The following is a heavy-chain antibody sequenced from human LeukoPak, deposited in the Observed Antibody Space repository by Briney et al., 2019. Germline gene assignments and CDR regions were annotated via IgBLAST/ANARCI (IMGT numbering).Heavy chain of an antibody. Sequence: GGSLRLSCAASGFTFRGSAMHWVRQASGKGLEWVARIGSKGDSYATSYAASVKGRFTISRDDSKNTAFLQMNSLKTEDTAVYYCIRRGGSYSQFPLNYYYMDVWGKGTTVTVSS. CDR1: GFTFRGSA. J-gene: IGHJ6*03. CDR3: IRRGGSYSQFPLNYYYMDV. D-gene: IGHD1-26*01. V-gene: IGHV3-73*01. CDR2: IGSKGDSYAT.